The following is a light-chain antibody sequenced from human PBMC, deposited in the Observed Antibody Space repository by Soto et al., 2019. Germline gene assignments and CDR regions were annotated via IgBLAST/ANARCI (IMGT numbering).Light chain of an antibody. CDR2: DAS. CDR3: QQYDNRPPGSLRGTSLT. V-gene: IGKV1-33*01. Sequence: DIQMTQSPSSLSASVGDRVTITCQASQDISNYLNWYQQKPGKAPKLLIYDASNLETGVPSRFSGSGSGTDFTFTISSLQPEDIATYYCQQYDNRPPGSLRGTSLTFGGGTKVEIK. J-gene: IGKJ4*01. CDR1: QDISNY.